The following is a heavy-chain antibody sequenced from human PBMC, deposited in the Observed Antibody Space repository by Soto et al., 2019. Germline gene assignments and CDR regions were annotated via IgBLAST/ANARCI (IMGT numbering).Heavy chain of an antibody. CDR1: GFTFTSSA. CDR3: AAASGIAAAGREDYYGMDV. V-gene: IGHV1-58*01. J-gene: IGHJ6*02. CDR2: IVVGSGNT. D-gene: IGHD6-13*01. Sequence: QMQLVQSGPEVKKPGTSVKVSCKASGFTFTSSAVQWVRQARGQRREWIGWIVVGSGNTNSAQKFQERVTITRDMSTSTAYMELSSLRSEDTAVYYCAAASGIAAAGREDYYGMDVWGQGTTVTVSS.